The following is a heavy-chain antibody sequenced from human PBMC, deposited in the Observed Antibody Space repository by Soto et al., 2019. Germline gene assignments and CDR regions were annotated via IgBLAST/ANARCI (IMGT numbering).Heavy chain of an antibody. CDR1: GFTFDDYA. Sequence: EVQLVESGGGLVQPGRSLRLSCAASGFTFDDYAMHWVRQAPGKGLEWVSGISWNSGSIGYADSVKGRFTISRDNDKNSLYLQMNSLRAEDTALYYCAKDVLHYYDSSGYYGFWGQGTLVTVSS. CDR2: ISWNSGSI. V-gene: IGHV3-9*01. J-gene: IGHJ4*02. D-gene: IGHD3-22*01. CDR3: AKDVLHYYDSSGYYGF.